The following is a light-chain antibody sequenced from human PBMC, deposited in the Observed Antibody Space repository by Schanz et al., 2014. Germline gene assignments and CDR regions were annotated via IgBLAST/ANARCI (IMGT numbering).Light chain of an antibody. CDR3: SSYTSSTWV. CDR1: SSDVGGYKY. V-gene: IGLV2-8*01. Sequence: QSALTQPPSASGSPGQSVTISCTGTSSDVGGYKYVSWYQQHPDKAPKLMIYEVSKRPSGVPDRFSGSKSGNTASLTVSGLQPEDEADYYCSSYTSSTWVFGGGTKLTVL. CDR2: EVS. J-gene: IGLJ3*02.